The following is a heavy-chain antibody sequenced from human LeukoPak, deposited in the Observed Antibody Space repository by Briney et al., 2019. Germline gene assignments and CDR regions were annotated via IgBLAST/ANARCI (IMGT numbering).Heavy chain of an antibody. CDR3: AKEVGVTAFDY. Sequence: GGSLRLSCAASGFTFNSYGMHWVRQAPGKGLEWMAVILYDGSNKYYADSVKGRFTISRDNSKNTLDLQMNSLRAEDTAVYYCAKEVGVTAFDYWGQGTLVIVSS. J-gene: IGHJ4*02. V-gene: IGHV3-30*18. CDR1: GFTFNSYG. CDR2: ILYDGSNK. D-gene: IGHD2-21*02.